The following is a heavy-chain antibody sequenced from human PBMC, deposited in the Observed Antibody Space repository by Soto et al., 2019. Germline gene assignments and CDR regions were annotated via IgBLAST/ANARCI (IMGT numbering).Heavy chain of an antibody. CDR2: IIPIFGTT. V-gene: IGHV1-69*12. D-gene: IGHD3-22*01. CDR1: GGTFSSYA. J-gene: IGHJ4*02. Sequence: QVQLVQSGAEVKKPGSSVKVSCKASGGTFSSYAISWVRQAPGQGLEWMGGIIPIFGTTNYAQRFQGRVTITADEFTSTAYMELSSLRSDDTAVYYCARGAGSGYFYEYYWGQGTLVTVSS. CDR3: ARGAGSGYFYEYY.